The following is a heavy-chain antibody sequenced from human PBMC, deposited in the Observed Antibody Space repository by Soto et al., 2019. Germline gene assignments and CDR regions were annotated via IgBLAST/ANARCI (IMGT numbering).Heavy chain of an antibody. CDR3: GNYLDTAMVTRVAFDI. V-gene: IGHV3-23*01. CDR1: GFTFSSYA. Sequence: PGGSLRLSCAASGFTFSSYAMSWVRQAPGKGLEWVSAISGSGGSTYYADSVKGRFTISRDNSKNTLYLQMNSLRAEDTAVYYCGNYLDTAMVTRVAFDIWGQGTMVTVSS. CDR2: ISGSGGST. D-gene: IGHD5-18*01. J-gene: IGHJ3*02.